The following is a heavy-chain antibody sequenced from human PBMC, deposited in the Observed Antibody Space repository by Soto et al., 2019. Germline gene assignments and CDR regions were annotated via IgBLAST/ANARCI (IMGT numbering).Heavy chain of an antibody. J-gene: IGHJ5*02. CDR2: IYYSGST. D-gene: IGHD6-13*01. V-gene: IGHV4-39*01. CDR3: ARLTYGYHRWFDP. Sequence: SQTLLLTCTVSGGSISSSSYYWGRIRQPPGKGLEWIGSIYYSGSTYYNPSLKSRVTISVDTSKNQFSLKLSSVTAADTAVYYCARLTYGYHRWFDPWGQGTLVTVSS. CDR1: GGSISSSSYY.